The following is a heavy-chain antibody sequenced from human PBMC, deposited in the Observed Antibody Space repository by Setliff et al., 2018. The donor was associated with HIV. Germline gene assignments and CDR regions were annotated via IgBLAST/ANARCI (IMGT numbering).Heavy chain of an antibody. J-gene: IGHJ3*02. CDR2: IYRSGST. V-gene: IGHV4-4*02. D-gene: IGHD3-22*01. CDR1: GDSVTSSSW. CDR3: TRRDNSVSGYYTDHAFDI. Sequence: SETLSLTCALSGDSVTSSSWWSWVRQPPGKGLEWIGEIYRSGSTNYNPSLKSRVTISLDKSKNQFSLKVNSATAADTAVYYCTRRDNSVSGYYTDHAFDIWGQGTLVTVSS.